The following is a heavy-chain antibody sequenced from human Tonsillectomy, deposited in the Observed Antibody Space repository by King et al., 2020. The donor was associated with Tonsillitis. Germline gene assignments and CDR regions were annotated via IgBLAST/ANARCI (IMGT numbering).Heavy chain of an antibody. J-gene: IGHJ3*02. D-gene: IGHD2-15*01. CDR3: ARIGYCSSSSCYSAFDI. Sequence: QLVQSGAEVKKPGASVKVSCKASGYTFPSHDINWVRQATGQGLEWMGWMNPNSGNAGYAQKFQGRVTTTRDTSIGTAFMELSSLRSEDTAVYFCARIGYCSSSSCYSAFDIWGQGTMVAVSS. CDR2: MNPNSGNA. V-gene: IGHV1-8*01. CDR1: GYTFPSHD.